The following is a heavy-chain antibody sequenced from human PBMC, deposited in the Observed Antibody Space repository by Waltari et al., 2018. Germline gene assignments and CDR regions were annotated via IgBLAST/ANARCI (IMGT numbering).Heavy chain of an antibody. CDR2: LDPEDGQA. Sequence: EVQLLQSGAEVKTPGTPVKISCQVAGDTFTDNAIHWIQQAPGKGLQWMGLLDPEDGQAVYAEKFQGRVPMTADTSIHTANMELTSLTSEDTTFYYCASALGGGISASRPFHFWGQGTMITVSS. J-gene: IGHJ3*01. CDR3: ASALGGGISASRPFHF. V-gene: IGHV1-69-2*01. CDR1: GDTFTDNA. D-gene: IGHD3-10*01.